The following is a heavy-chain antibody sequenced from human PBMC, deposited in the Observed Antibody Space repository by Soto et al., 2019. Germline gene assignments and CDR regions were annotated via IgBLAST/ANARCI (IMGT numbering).Heavy chain of an antibody. Sequence: PGESLKISCKGYGYTFTDYWIGWVRQMPGKGLELIGLIYPGDSDTRYSPSFQGRVTISADKSISTAFLQWSSLRASDTAMYYCARHPYCGGDCYSSVGMDVWGQGTTVTVSS. J-gene: IGHJ6*02. D-gene: IGHD2-21*02. CDR1: GYTFTDYW. CDR2: IYPGDSDT. V-gene: IGHV5-51*01. CDR3: ARHPYCGGDCYSSVGMDV.